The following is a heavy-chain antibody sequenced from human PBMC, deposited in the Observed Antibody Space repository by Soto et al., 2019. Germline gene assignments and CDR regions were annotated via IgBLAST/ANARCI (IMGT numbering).Heavy chain of an antibody. CDR1: GFTFSSYA. CDR2: ISGSGGST. V-gene: IGHV3-23*01. J-gene: IGHJ4*02. Sequence: EVQLLESGGGLVQPGGSLRLSCAASGFTFSSYAMRWVRQAPVKGLEWVSAISGSGGSTYYADSVKGRFTISRDNSQNTMYPQMNSLRAEDTAVYYFARRGSGSYYDYWGRGTLVTVSS. D-gene: IGHD1-26*01. CDR3: ARRGSGSYYDY.